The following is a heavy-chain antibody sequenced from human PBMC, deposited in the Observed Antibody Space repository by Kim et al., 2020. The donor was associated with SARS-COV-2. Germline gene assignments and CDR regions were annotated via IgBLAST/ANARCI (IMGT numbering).Heavy chain of an antibody. D-gene: IGHD3-22*01. CDR3: GGVRLFLRIYYYYGMDV. V-gene: IGHV4-34*01. Sequence: SETLSLTCAVYGGSFSGYYWSWIRQPPGKGLEWIGEINHSGSTNYNPSLKSRVTISLDTSKNQFSLKLSSGTAADTAVYYCGGVRLFLRIYYYYGMDVWG. CDR2: INHSGST. J-gene: IGHJ6*01. CDR1: GGSFSGYY.